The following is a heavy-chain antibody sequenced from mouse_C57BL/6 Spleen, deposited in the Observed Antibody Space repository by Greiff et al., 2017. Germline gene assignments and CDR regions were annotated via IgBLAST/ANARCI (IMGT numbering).Heavy chain of an antibody. CDR3: ARCYDYPWFAY. J-gene: IGHJ3*01. V-gene: IGHV1-69*01. Sequence: QVQLQQPGAELVMPGASVKLSCKASGYTFTSYWMHWVKQRPGQGLEWIGEIDPSDSYTNYNQKFMGKSTLTVDKSTSTAYMQLSSLTSEDSAFYYCARCYDYPWFAYWGQGTLVTVSA. D-gene: IGHD2-4*01. CDR1: GYTFTSYW. CDR2: IDPSDSYT.